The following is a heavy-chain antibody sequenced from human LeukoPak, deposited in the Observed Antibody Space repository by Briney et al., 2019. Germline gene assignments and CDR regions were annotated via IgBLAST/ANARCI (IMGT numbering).Heavy chain of an antibody. CDR3: AKEPPVHCSSTSCYTGN. J-gene: IGHJ4*02. V-gene: IGHV3-23*01. CDR1: GFTFSSYA. D-gene: IGHD2-2*02. Sequence: TGGSLRLSCAASGFTFSSYAMSWVRQAPGKGLEWVSAISGSGGSTYYADSVKGRFTISRDNSKNTLYLQMNSLRAEDTAVYYCAKEPPVHCSSTSCYTGNWGQGTLVTVSS. CDR2: ISGSGGST.